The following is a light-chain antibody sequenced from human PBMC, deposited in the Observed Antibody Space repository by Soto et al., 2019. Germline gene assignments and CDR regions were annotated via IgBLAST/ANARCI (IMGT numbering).Light chain of an antibody. CDR3: QQYGSSPLT. Sequence: EVMLTQSPATLSLSPGERATLSCRASQSVFGTYLAWYQQKPGQAPRLLIYGASRRATGVPDRFSGSGSGTDFTLTISRLEPEDFAVYSCQQYGSSPLTFGGGTKVDIK. V-gene: IGKV3-20*01. CDR1: QSVFGTY. J-gene: IGKJ4*01. CDR2: GAS.